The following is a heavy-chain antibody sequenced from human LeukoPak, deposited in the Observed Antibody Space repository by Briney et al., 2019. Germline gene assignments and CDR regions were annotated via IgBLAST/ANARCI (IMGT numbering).Heavy chain of an antibody. CDR3: AKDEGVVVVAATPGLDP. CDR2: ISYDGSNK. J-gene: IGHJ5*02. D-gene: IGHD2-15*01. V-gene: IGHV3-30*18. CDR1: GFTFSSYG. Sequence: PGRSLRLSCAASGFTFSSYGMHWVRQAPGKGLEWVAVISYDGSNKYYADSVKGRFTISRDNSKNTLYLQMNSLRAEDTAVYYCAKDEGVVVVAATPGLDPWGQGTLVTVSS.